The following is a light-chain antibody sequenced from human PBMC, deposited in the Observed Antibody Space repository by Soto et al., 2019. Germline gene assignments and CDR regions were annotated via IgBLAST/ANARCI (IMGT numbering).Light chain of an antibody. J-gene: IGKJ1*01. CDR2: GAS. CDR1: QSVSSSY. CDR3: QQYGSSPWT. V-gene: IGKV3-20*01. Sequence: EIVLTQSPCALSLSTGERATLSCRASQSVSSSYLAWYQQKPGQAPRLLIYGASSRATGIPDRFSGSGSGTDFTLTISRLEPEDFVVYYCQQYGSSPWTFAQGTKVDIK.